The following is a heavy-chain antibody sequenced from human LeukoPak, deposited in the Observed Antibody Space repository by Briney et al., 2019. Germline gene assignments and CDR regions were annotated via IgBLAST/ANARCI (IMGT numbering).Heavy chain of an antibody. V-gene: IGHV1-69*01. D-gene: IGHD6-6*01. CDR2: IIPIFGTA. Sequence: ASAKVSCKASGGTFSSYAISWVRQAPGQGLEWMGGIIPIFGTANYAQKFQGRVTITADESTSTAYMELSSLRSEDTAVYYCASDHIAARDYFDYWGQGTLVTVSS. CDR1: GGTFSSYA. CDR3: ASDHIAARDYFDY. J-gene: IGHJ4*02.